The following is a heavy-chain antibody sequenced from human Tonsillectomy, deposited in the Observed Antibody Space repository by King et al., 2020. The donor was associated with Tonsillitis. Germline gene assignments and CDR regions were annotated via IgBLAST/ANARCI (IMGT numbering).Heavy chain of an antibody. CDR3: ARHRDTSSGYYYGAMDV. Sequence: QLVQSGAELRKPGESLKISCKGSGYSFSSYYIGWVRQMPGKGLEWMGSIYPGDSDTRYSPSLQGQVTISADKSTSTAYLQWSSLKATDTAMYYCARHRDTSSGYYYGAMDVWGQGTTVTVSS. J-gene: IGHJ6*02. V-gene: IGHV5-51*01. CDR2: IYPGDSDT. D-gene: IGHD3-10*01. CDR1: GYSFSSYY.